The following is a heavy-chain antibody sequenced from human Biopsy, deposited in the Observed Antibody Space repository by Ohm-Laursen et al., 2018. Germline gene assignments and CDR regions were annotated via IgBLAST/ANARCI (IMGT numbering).Heavy chain of an antibody. Sequence: ASVKVSCKASGYTFYSYGITWVRQAPGPGLEWMGWITADNTNSAQKFHGRLTMTTDISTSTAYMDLKGLRSDDTAIYYCARAFGGAYYSYAFDLWGQGTLVTVSS. D-gene: IGHD2-21*02. J-gene: IGHJ3*01. CDR3: ARAFGGAYYSYAFDL. CDR2: ITADNT. CDR1: GYTFYSYG. V-gene: IGHV1-18*01.